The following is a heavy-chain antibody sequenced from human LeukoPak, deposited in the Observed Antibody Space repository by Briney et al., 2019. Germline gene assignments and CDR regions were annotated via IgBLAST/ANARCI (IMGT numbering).Heavy chain of an antibody. V-gene: IGHV3-64*01. CDR3: ASRYYYDSSGYSHAFDI. Sequence: PGGSLRLSCAASGFTISSYAMHWVRQAPGKGLEYVSAISSNGGSTYYANSVKGRFTISRDNSKNTLYLQMGSLRAEDMVVYYCASRYYYDSSGYSHAFDIWGQGTMVTVSS. D-gene: IGHD3-22*01. J-gene: IGHJ3*02. CDR2: ISSNGGST. CDR1: GFTISSYA.